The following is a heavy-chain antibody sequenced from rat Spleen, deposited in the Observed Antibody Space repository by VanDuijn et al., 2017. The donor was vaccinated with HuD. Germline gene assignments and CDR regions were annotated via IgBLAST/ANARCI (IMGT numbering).Heavy chain of an antibody. CDR2: ISYEGSST. Sequence: EVQLVESGGGLVQPGRSLKLSCAASGFTFSDYYMAWVRQAPKKGLEWVASISYEGSSTYYGDSVKGRFTVSRENAKSTLYFLIDSLRSEDTATYYCATGGLRRVYWYFDFWGQGVMVTVSS. CDR3: ATGGLRRVYWYFDF. CDR1: GFTFSDYY. J-gene: IGHJ2*01. V-gene: IGHV5S10*01. D-gene: IGHD1-11*01.